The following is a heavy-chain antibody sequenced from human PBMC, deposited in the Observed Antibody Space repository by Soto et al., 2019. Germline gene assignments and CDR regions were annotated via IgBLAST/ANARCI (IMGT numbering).Heavy chain of an antibody. CDR1: SGSISSSNW. V-gene: IGHV4-4*02. CDR2: IYHSGRT. D-gene: IGHD3-3*01. CDR3: ARADVGFFMGEVAAFDI. J-gene: IGHJ3*02. Sequence: QVQLQESGPGLVKPSGTLSLTCAVSSGSISSSNWWRWVRQPPGKGLGWIGEIYHSGRTNYNPSPVRRGTISVEKSKNQFSLQLSSVTAADTAVYYCARADVGFFMGEVAAFDIWGQGTMVTVSS.